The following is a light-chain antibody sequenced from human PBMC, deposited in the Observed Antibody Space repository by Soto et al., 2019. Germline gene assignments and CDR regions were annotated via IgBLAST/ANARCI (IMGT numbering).Light chain of an antibody. Sequence: DIQMTQSPSSLSASVGDSVTITCRASQDISNYLAWFQQKPGKPPKLLIYAASTLESGVPSRFSGGRSGTDFTLTISSLQPEDVATFYCQKYDSLPFIFGPGTRVEIK. CDR2: AAS. CDR1: QDISNY. J-gene: IGKJ3*01. CDR3: QKYDSLPFI. V-gene: IGKV1-27*01.